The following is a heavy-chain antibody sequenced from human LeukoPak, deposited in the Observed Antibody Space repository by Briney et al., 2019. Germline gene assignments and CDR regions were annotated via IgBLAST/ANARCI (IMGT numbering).Heavy chain of an antibody. CDR3: ARGLDYYDSSGYRLPALGY. J-gene: IGHJ4*02. Sequence: SETLSLTCAVYGGSFSGYYWSWIRQPPGKGLEWIGEINHSGSTSYNSSVKSRVTISVDTSKNQFSLKLSSVTAADTAVYYCARGLDYYDSSGYRLPALGYWGQGTLVTVSP. V-gene: IGHV4-34*01. CDR1: GGSFSGYY. D-gene: IGHD3-22*01. CDR2: INHSGST.